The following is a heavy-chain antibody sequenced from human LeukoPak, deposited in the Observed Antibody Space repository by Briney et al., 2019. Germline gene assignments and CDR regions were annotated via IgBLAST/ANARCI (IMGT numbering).Heavy chain of an antibody. V-gene: IGHV4-34*01. J-gene: IGHJ4*02. CDR3: ARVPYSSSWYEKFDY. Sequence: IPSETLSLTCAVYGGSFSGYYWSWIRQPPGKGLEWIVEINHSGSTNYNPSLKSRVTISVDTSKNQFSLKLSSVTAADTAVYYCARVPYSSSWYEKFDYWGQGTLVTVSS. D-gene: IGHD6-13*01. CDR1: GGSFSGYY. CDR2: INHSGST.